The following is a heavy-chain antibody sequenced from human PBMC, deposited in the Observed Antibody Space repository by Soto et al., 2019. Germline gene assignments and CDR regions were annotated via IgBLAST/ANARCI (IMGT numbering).Heavy chain of an antibody. CDR1: GFTFSSYG. V-gene: IGHV3-30*19. J-gene: IGHJ6*02. Sequence: GSLRLSCAASGFTFSSYGMHWVRQAPGKGLGWVAVIWYDGSNKYYADSVKGRFTISRDNSKNTLYLQMNSLRAEDTAVYYCARDTYYYDSSGYPAYYYYYYGMDVWGQGTTVTVS. CDR2: IWYDGSNK. CDR3: ARDTYYYDSSGYPAYYYYYYGMDV. D-gene: IGHD3-22*01.